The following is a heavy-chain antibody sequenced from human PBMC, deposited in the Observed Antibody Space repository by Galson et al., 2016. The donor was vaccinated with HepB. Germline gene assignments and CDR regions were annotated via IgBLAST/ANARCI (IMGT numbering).Heavy chain of an antibody. Sequence: SLRLSCAASGFTFSNYYMSWIRQSPGKRLEWVSYISNSGSYTKYADSVKGRFTISRDNAKNSLDLQMNSLRAEDTDVYYCASSNNLRYYYGSEHWYFDLWGLRTLVALSS. D-gene: IGHD3-10*01. CDR1: GFTFSNYY. V-gene: IGHV3-11*03. CDR2: ISNSGSYT. J-gene: IGHJ2*01. CDR3: ASSNNLRYYYGSEHWYFDL.